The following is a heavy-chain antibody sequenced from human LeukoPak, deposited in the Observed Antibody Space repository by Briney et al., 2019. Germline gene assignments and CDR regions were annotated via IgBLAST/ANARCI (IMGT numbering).Heavy chain of an antibody. J-gene: IGHJ4*02. CDR3: ATGRGDYGYYFDY. CDR2: FDPEDGET. Sequence: GASVKVSCKVSGYTLTELSMHWARQAPGKGVEWMGGFDPEDGETIYAQKFQGRVTMTEDTSTDTAYMELSSLRSEDTDVYYCATGRGDYGYYFDYWGQGTLVTVSS. V-gene: IGHV1-24*01. CDR1: GYTLTELS. D-gene: IGHD4-17*01.